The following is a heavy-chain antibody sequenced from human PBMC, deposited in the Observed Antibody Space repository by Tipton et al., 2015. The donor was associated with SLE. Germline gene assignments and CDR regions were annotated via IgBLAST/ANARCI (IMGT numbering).Heavy chain of an antibody. D-gene: IGHD3-10*01. CDR1: GDSITSFY. Sequence: TLSLTCTVSGDSITSFYWSWIRQPPGKGLEWIGEINHSGSTNYNPSLKSRVTISVDTSKNQFSLKLSSVTAADTAVYYCARGLRITMVRGVPFDYWGQGTLVTVSS. J-gene: IGHJ4*02. CDR2: INHSGST. V-gene: IGHV4-34*01. CDR3: ARGLRITMVRGVPFDY.